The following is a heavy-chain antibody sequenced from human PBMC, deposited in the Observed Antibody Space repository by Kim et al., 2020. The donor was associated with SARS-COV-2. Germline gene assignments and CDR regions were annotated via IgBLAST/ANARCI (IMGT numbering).Heavy chain of an antibody. CDR1: GYTFTGYY. D-gene: IGHD3-3*01. V-gene: IGHV1-2*02. CDR3: ARGSQEYDFWSGYKKDCYYYGMDV. CDR2: INPNSGGT. Sequence: ASVKVSCKASGYTFTGYYMHWVRQAPGQGLEWMGWINPNSGGTNYAQKFQGRVTMTRDTSISTAYMELSRLRSDDTAVHYCARGSQEYDFWSGYKKDCYYYGMDVWGQGTTVTVSS. J-gene: IGHJ6*02.